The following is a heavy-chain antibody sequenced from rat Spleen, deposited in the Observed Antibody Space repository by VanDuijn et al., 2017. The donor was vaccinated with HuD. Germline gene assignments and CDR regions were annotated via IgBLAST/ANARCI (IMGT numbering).Heavy chain of an antibody. V-gene: IGHV2S12*01. J-gene: IGHJ2*01. CDR2: ISTGGST. CDR3: TRERVPGFAFYFDY. Sequence: QVQLKESGPGLVQPSQTLSLTCTVSGFSLTSNGVSWVRQPPGKGLEWIAAISTGGSTYYNSALKSRLSISRDTSKSQVFLKMNSLQTEDTAIYFCTRERVPGFAFYFDYWGQGVMVTVSS. D-gene: IGHD1-4*01. CDR1: GFSLTSNG.